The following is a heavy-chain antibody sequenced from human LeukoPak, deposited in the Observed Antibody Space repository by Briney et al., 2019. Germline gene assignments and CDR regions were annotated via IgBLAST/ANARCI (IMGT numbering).Heavy chain of an antibody. J-gene: IGHJ5*02. CDR3: ARDLILTGHHNWFDP. V-gene: IGHV1-2*02. CDR1: GYTFTGHY. CDR2: INPNSGGT. Sequence: ASVKVSCKASGYTFTGHYMHWVRQAPGQGLEWMGWINPNSGGTNYAQKFQGRVTMTRDTSISTAYMELSRLRSDDTAVYYCARDLILTGHHNWFDPWGQGTLVTVSS. D-gene: IGHD3-9*01.